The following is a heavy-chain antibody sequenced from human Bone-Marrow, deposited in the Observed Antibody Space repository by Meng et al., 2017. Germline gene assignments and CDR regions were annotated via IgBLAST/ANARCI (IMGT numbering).Heavy chain of an antibody. V-gene: IGHV4-4*07. CDR1: CGSICSYY. D-gene: IGHD6-13*01. Sequence: GGGVGKASETLSLTCTVSCGSICSYYWSWLRQHAGKGLAWIGRIYTSGSNNYNLSLKSSVTMSVYTSKHQFALKMSSVTDADAAVYSCARNIAAAVFDYWGQGTLVTVSS. CDR2: IYTSGSN. J-gene: IGHJ4*02. CDR3: ARNIAAAVFDY.